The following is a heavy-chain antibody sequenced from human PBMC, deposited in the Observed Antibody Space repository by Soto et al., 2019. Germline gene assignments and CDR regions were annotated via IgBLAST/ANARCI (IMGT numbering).Heavy chain of an antibody. CDR1: GFTLTRQD. Sequence: QEQLVESGGDVVQPGGSLRLSCAASGFTLTRQDMHWVRQAPGKGLGWVAVLSYDGLANYYADSVKGRFTISRDNSKNTLYLQMHSLRVEDTALYYCVKGGWYGSSSPSDRWGQGTLVTVSS. V-gene: IGHV3-30*18. CDR3: VKGGWYGSSSPSDR. D-gene: IGHD6-6*01. J-gene: IGHJ5*02. CDR2: LSYDGLAN.